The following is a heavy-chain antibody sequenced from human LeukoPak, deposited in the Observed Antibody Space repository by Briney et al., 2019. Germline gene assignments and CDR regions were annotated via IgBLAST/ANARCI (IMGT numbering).Heavy chain of an antibody. CDR2: IYTSGST. Sequence: PPETLSLTCTVSGGSISSYYWSWIRQPAGKGLEWIGRIYTSGSTNYNPSPKSRVTMSVDTSKNQFSLKLSSVTAADTAVYYCARERYSSGWYGLLDYWGQGTLVTVSS. V-gene: IGHV4-4*07. J-gene: IGHJ4*02. CDR1: GGSISSYY. D-gene: IGHD6-19*01. CDR3: ARERYSSGWYGLLDY.